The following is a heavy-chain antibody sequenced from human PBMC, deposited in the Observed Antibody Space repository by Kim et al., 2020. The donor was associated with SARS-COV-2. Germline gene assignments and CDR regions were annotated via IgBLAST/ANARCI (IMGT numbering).Heavy chain of an antibody. CDR3: AREPSAESA. J-gene: IGHJ5*02. CDR2: INEDGSER. Sequence: GGSLRLSCAASGFTIGAKWMSWVRQAPGKGPEWVANINEDGSERNYVDSVKGRFSISRDNAKNSLSLQMNSLRAEDTAVYYCAREPSAESAWGQGTLVTVSS. CDR1: GFTIGAKW. V-gene: IGHV3-7*03.